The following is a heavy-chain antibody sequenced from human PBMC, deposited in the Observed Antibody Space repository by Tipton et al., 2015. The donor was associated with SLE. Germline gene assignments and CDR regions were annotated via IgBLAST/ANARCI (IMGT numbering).Heavy chain of an antibody. D-gene: IGHD6-19*01. CDR3: ARDNPYGIAVSGPPLYGFDI. J-gene: IGHJ3*02. V-gene: IGHV3-48*03. CDR1: GFIFSNYE. Sequence: SLRLSCVASGFIFSNYEINWVRQAPGKGLEWVSYISSSGDIIYYGDSVKGRFTISRDNAKNSVYLQMNSLRAEDTAVYYCARDNPYGIAVSGPPLYGFDIWGQGTMVSVSS. CDR2: ISSSGDII.